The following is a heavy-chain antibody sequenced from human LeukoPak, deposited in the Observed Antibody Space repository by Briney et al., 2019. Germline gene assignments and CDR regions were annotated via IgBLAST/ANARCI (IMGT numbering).Heavy chain of an antibody. V-gene: IGHV1-18*01. Sequence: ASVKVSCKASGGTFSSYAISWVRQAPGQGLEWMGWISAYNGNTNYAQNLQGRVTMTTDTSTSTAYMELRSLTSNDTAVYYCARGRYCSGTSCYKVYYYYMDVWGKGTTVTVSS. CDR1: GGTFSSYA. J-gene: IGHJ6*03. CDR3: ARGRYCSGTSCYKVYYYYMDV. D-gene: IGHD2-2*02. CDR2: ISAYNGNT.